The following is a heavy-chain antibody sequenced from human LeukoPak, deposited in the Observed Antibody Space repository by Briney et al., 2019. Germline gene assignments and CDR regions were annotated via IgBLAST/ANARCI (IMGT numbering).Heavy chain of an antibody. CDR1: GFTFSSYA. Sequence: GGSLRLSCAASGFTFSSYAMHWVRQAPGKGLEWVAVISYDGSNKYYADSVKGRFTISRDNSKNTLYLQMNSLRAEDTAVYYCAKGYGSALFDYWGQGTLVTVSS. J-gene: IGHJ4*02. V-gene: IGHV3-30*04. CDR3: AKGYGSALFDY. CDR2: ISYDGSNK. D-gene: IGHD3-10*01.